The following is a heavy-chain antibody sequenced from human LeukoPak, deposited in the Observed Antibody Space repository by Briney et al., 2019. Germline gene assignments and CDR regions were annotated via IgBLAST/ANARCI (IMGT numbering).Heavy chain of an antibody. V-gene: IGHV3-48*04. J-gene: IGHJ4*02. CDR3: ARGGGIAVAGTRGDY. CDR1: GFTFSSYS. Sequence: TGGSLRLSCAASGFTFSSYSMDWVRQAPGKGLEWVSYISSSGSTIYYADSVKGRFTISRDNAKNSLYLQMNSLRAEDTAVYYCARGGGIAVAGTRGDYWGQGTLVTVSS. CDR2: ISSSGSTI. D-gene: IGHD6-19*01.